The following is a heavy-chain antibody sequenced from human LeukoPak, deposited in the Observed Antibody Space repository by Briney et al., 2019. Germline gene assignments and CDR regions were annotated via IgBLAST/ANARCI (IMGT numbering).Heavy chain of an antibody. J-gene: IGHJ6*03. CDR3: AKSVGFYYNYMDV. Sequence: GGSLRLSCAASGFTFSGYAMSWVRQAPGKGLEWVSAVIGSGTSTYYADSVKGRFTISRDNSKDTLYLQMNSLRAEDTAVYYCAKSVGFYYNYMDVWGKGTTVTVSS. D-gene: IGHD1-26*01. V-gene: IGHV3-23*01. CDR2: VIGSGTST. CDR1: GFTFSGYA.